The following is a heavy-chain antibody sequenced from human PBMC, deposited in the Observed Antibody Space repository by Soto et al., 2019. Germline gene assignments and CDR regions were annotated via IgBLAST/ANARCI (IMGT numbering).Heavy chain of an antibody. J-gene: IGHJ4*02. V-gene: IGHV3-53*02. Sequence: EVQLVETGGGLIQPGRSLRLSCAAPGFTVSGNYMSWVRQAPGKGLEWVSVIYNGGGTYYADSVKGRFTISRDNSKNTLYLRMNSLRAEDTAVYYCASTRGSAYDSWGQGTLVSVSS. CDR2: IYNGGGT. CDR1: GFTVSGNY. D-gene: IGHD6-25*01. CDR3: ASTRGSAYDS.